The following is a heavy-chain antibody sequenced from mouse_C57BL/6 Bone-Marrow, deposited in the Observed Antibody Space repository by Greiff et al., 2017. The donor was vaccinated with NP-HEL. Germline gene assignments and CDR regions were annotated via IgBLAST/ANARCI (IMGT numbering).Heavy chain of an antibody. CDR3: ARGLLCVRRRDYYAMDY. D-gene: IGHD2-14*01. CDR1: GYTFTSYW. CDR2: IHPNSGST. V-gene: IGHV1-64*01. J-gene: IGHJ4*01. Sequence: QVQLQPPGAELVKPGASVKLSCKASGYTFTSYWMHWVKQRPGQGLEWIGMIHPNSGSTNYHEKFKSKATLTVDKSSSTAYMQLSSLTSEDSAVYYFARGLLCVRRRDYYAMDYGGQGTSVTVSS.